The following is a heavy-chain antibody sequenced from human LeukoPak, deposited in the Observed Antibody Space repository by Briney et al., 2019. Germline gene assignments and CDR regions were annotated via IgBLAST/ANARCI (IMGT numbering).Heavy chain of an antibody. CDR1: GFSLSTRGVG. CDR2: IYWDDDK. V-gene: IGHV2-5*02. CDR3: AYSRGYNYGVVWFDP. Sequence: SGPTLVNPTQTLTLTCTFSGFSLSTRGVGVGWIRQPPGKALEWLALIYWDDDKRYSPSLKSRLTITKDTSKNQVILTMTNMDPVDTATYYCAYSRGYNYGVVWFDPWGLGTLVTVSS. J-gene: IGHJ5*02. D-gene: IGHD5-18*01.